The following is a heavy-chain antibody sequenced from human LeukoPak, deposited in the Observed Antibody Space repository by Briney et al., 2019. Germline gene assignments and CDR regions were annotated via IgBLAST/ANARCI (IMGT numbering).Heavy chain of an antibody. CDR2: IYCSGTT. CDR3: ARQRRWIQQI. J-gene: IGHJ4*02. CDR1: GGSISRSGHY. V-gene: IGHV4-39*01. D-gene: IGHD5-24*01. Sequence: SETLSLTCPVPGGSISRSGHYWGWIRQSPGMGLEWIGSIYCSGTTYYNPSLKSRVTISVDTSKNQFSLKLSSVTAADTAVYYCARQRRWIQQIWGQGTLVTVSS.